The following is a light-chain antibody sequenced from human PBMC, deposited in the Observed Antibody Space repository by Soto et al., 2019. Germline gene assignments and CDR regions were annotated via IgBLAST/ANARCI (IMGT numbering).Light chain of an antibody. CDR2: SAS. J-gene: IGKJ4*01. CDR1: QDIRSW. V-gene: IGKV1D-12*01. CDR3: QQSHTFPAT. Sequence: DIQMTQSPSSVSASVGDRVTMTCRASQDIRSWLAWYQQKPERAPKLLISSASTLQNGVPSRFSGSGSGTDFSLTITNLQPEDFATYFCQQSHTFPATFGGGTKVEVK.